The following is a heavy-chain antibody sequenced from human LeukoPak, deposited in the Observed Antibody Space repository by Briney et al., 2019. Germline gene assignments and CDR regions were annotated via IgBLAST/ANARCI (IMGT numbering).Heavy chain of an antibody. J-gene: IGHJ4*02. Sequence: SETLSLTCAVSGGSISSGGYSWSRIRQPPGKGLEWIGYISYSGSTYYNPSLKSRVTISIDTSKSQFSLKLSSVTAADTAVYYCARYYGGNSNFDYWGQGTLVTVSS. D-gene: IGHD4-23*01. CDR2: ISYSGST. CDR3: ARYYGGNSNFDY. CDR1: GGSISSGGYS. V-gene: IGHV4-30-2*05.